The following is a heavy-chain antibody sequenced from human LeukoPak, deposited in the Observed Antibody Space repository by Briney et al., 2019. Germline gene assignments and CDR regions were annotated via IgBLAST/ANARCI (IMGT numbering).Heavy chain of an antibody. D-gene: IGHD5-18*01. CDR1: GYSFTSYW. Sequence: GESLKISCKGSGYSFTSYWIGWVRQMPGKGLEWMGIIYPGDSDTRYSPSFQGQVTISADKSISTAYLQWSSLKASDTAMYYCATLNRDTAMVTPWFDPWGQGTLVTASS. J-gene: IGHJ5*02. CDR2: IYPGDSDT. V-gene: IGHV5-51*01. CDR3: ATLNRDTAMVTPWFDP.